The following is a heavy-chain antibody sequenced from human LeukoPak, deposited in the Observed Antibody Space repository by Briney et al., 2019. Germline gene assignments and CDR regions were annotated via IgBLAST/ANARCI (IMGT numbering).Heavy chain of an antibody. Sequence: KPGGSLRLSCTASGFTFGDYAMSWFRQAPGKGLEWVGFIRSNTYGGTAEYAASVKGRFTISRDDPKSIAYLQMNSLKTEDTAVYYCTKGDYHAYWGQGTLATVSS. J-gene: IGHJ4*01. CDR3: TKGDYHAY. CDR1: GFTFGDYA. CDR2: IRSNTYGGTA. V-gene: IGHV3-49*05.